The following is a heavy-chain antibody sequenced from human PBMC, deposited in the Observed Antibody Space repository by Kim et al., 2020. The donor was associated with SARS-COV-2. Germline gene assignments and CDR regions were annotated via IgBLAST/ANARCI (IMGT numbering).Heavy chain of an antibody. CDR2: INHSGST. CDR3: ARGAGSRWSGNARSMGFDY. V-gene: IGHV4-34*01. J-gene: IGHJ4*02. CDR1: GGSFSGYY. Sequence: SETLSLTCAVYGGSFSGYYWSWIRQPPGQGLEWIGEINHSGSTNYNPSLKSRVTISVDTSKNQFSLKLSSVTAADTAVYYCARGAGSRWSGNARSMGFDYWGQGTLVTVSS. D-gene: IGHD2-15*01.